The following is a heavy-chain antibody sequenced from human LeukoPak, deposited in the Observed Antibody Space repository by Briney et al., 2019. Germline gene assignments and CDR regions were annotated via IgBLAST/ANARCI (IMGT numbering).Heavy chain of an antibody. CDR1: GGSISSSSYY. D-gene: IGHD1-26*01. Sequence: PSETLSLTCTVSGGSISSSSYYWGWIRQPPGKGLEWIGSIYYSGSTYYNPSLKSRVTISVDKSKNQFSLKLSSVTAADTAVYYCASQGGGSYPFDYWGQGTLVTVSS. J-gene: IGHJ4*02. CDR2: IYYSGST. V-gene: IGHV4-39*07. CDR3: ASQGGGSYPFDY.